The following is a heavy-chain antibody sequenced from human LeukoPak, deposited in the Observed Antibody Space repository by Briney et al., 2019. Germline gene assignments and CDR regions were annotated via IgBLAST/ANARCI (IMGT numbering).Heavy chain of an antibody. CDR3: ARVQLPYYMDV. Sequence: PGGSLRLSCAASGFTFSDYYMSWIREAPGKALEGVSYISSSGSTIYYADSLKGRFTISRDNAKNSLYLQMNSLRAEDTAGYCCARVQLPYYMDVWGKGTTVTISS. V-gene: IGHV3-11*04. CDR2: ISSSGSTI. J-gene: IGHJ6*03. CDR1: GFTFSDYY. D-gene: IGHD2-2*01.